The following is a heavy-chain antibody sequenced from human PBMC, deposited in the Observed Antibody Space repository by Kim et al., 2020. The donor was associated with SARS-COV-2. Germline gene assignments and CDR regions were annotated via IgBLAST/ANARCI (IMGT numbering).Heavy chain of an antibody. V-gene: IGHV3-23*01. D-gene: IGHD2-21*02. CDR1: GFTFSSYA. Sequence: GGSLRLSCAASGFTFSSYAMSWVRQAPGKGLEWVSAISGSGGSTYYADSVKGRFTISRDNSKNTLYLQMNSLRAEDTAVYYCAKGKVLGAYCGGDCYSGFDYWGQGTLVTVSS. J-gene: IGHJ4*02. CDR3: AKGKVLGAYCGGDCYSGFDY. CDR2: ISGSGGST.